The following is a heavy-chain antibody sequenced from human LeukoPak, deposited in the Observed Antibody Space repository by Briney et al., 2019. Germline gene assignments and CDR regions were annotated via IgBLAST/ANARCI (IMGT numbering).Heavy chain of an antibody. D-gene: IGHD2-2*01. V-gene: IGHV4-34*01. J-gene: IGHJ6*02. CDR1: GGSFSGYY. Sequence: SETLSLTCAVSGGSFSGYYWSWIRQPPGKGLEWIGEINHSGSTNYNPSLKSRVTISVDTSKNQFSLKLSSVTAADTAVYYCIGYCSSTSCYGNYYYGMDVWGQGTTVTVSS. CDR2: INHSGST. CDR3: IGYCSSTSCYGNYYYGMDV.